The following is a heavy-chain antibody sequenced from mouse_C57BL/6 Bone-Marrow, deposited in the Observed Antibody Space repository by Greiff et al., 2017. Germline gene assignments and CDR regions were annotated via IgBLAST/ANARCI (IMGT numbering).Heavy chain of an antibody. CDR1: GFTFSSYA. J-gene: IGHJ4*01. CDR2: ISSGGDYI. V-gene: IGHV5-9-1*02. Sequence: EVKLVESGEGLVKPGGSLKLSCAASGFTFSSYAMSWVRQTPEKRLEWVAYISSGGDYIYYAATVKGRFTISRDNARNTLYLQMSSLKSEDTDMYYCTRDRRRAMDDWGQGTTVTVSS. D-gene: IGHD2-14*01. CDR3: TRDRRRAMDD.